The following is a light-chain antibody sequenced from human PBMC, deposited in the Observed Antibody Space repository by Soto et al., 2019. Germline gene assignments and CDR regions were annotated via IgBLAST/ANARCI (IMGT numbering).Light chain of an antibody. CDR1: QSISSW. CDR2: KAS. CDR3: QQYKT. J-gene: IGKJ1*01. Sequence: DIQMTQSPSTLSASVGDRVTITCRASQSISSWLAWYQQKPGKAPKLLIYKASSLESGVPSRFSGSGSGTEFTLTISSLQPDDFATYYCQQYKTVGQGTKVDIK. V-gene: IGKV1-5*03.